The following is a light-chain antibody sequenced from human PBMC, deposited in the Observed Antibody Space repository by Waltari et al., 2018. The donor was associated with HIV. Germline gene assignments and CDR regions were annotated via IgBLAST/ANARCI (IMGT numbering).Light chain of an antibody. J-gene: IGKJ1*01. CDR1: QSIGVW. CDR3: QEYTTYLGT. Sequence: DIQMTQSPSTLSASVGDPGTITCRASQSIGVWLAWYQQKPGKAPKFLISKASSLESGVPSRFSGSGAATEFTLTISSLQPDDFATYFCQEYTTYLGTFGQGTKVEIK. CDR2: KAS. V-gene: IGKV1-5*03.